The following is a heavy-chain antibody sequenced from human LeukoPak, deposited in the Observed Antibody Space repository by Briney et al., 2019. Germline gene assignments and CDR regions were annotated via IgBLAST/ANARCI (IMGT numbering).Heavy chain of an antibody. V-gene: IGHV1-2*02. CDR1: GYTFANYY. CDR3: ARGIAGSFYY. Sequence: ASVTVSCKTSGYTFANYYVHWVRQAPGQGLEWMGWIHPNNGGTSYAQKFQGRVTMTRDTSISTAYMELTTLTSDDTAVYYCARGIAGSFYYWGQGTEVTVSS. J-gene: IGHJ4*02. D-gene: IGHD1-26*01. CDR2: IHPNNGGT.